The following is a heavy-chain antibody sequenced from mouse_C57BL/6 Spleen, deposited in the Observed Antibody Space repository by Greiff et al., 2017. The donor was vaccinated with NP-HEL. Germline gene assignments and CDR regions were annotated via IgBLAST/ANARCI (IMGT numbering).Heavy chain of an antibody. D-gene: IGHD2-4*01. CDR1: GYTFTSYW. CDR3: ARDYDEAWFAY. CDR2: IDPSDSET. J-gene: IGHJ3*01. V-gene: IGHV1-52*01. Sequence: QVQLQQPGAELVRPGSSVKLSCKASGYTFTSYWMHWVKQRPIQGLEWIGNIDPSDSETHYNQKFKDKATLTVDKSSSTAYMQLSSLTSEDSAVYYCARDYDEAWFAYWGQGTLVTVSA.